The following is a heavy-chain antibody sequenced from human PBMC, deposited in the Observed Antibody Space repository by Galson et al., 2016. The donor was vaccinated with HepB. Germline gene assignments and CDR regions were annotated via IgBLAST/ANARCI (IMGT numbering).Heavy chain of an antibody. D-gene: IGHD3-9*01. J-gene: IGHJ6*02. CDR2: ISGSSDKI. CDR1: GFAFSSHS. V-gene: IGHV3-48*04. Sequence: SLRLSCAASGFAFSSHSMNWVRQAPGKGLEWLAYISGSSDKIYYGDSVKGRFTISRDNAKNTLNLQMNSLRAEDTAVYYCARDRDTILSYYGMDVWGQGTTVTVSS. CDR3: ARDRDTILSYYGMDV.